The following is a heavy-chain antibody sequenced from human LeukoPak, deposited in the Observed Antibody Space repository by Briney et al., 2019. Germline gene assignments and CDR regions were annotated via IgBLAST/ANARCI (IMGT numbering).Heavy chain of an antibody. CDR2: ISGSGGST. J-gene: IGHJ4*02. CDR3: AKDARRTSGWYFFDY. Sequence: GGSLRLSCAASGFTFSTYVMSWVRQAPGKGLEWVSAISGSGGSTYYADSVKGRFTISRDNSKNMLFLQMNSLRAEDTAVYYCAKDARRTSGWYFFDYWGQGTLVTVSS. D-gene: IGHD6-19*01. CDR1: GFTFSTYV. V-gene: IGHV3-23*01.